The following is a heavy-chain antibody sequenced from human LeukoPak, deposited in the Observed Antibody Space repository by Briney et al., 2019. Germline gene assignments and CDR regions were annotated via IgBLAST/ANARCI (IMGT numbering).Heavy chain of an antibody. J-gene: IGHJ6*02. Sequence: GRSLRLSCAASGFTFSSYGMHWVRQAPGKGLEWVAVMWVWNDGSNEYYADSVKGRFTIARDNSKNTLYLQMVSLRAEDTADYYCARDRFPHDDAHYGMDVWGQGTTVTVSS. V-gene: IGHV3-33*01. CDR1: GFTFSSYG. CDR3: ARDRFPHDDAHYGMDV. CDR2: MWVWNDGSNE. D-gene: IGHD3-16*01.